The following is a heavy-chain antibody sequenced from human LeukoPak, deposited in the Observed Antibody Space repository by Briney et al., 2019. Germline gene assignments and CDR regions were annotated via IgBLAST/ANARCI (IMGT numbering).Heavy chain of an antibody. D-gene: IGHD3-10*01. Sequence: SETLSLTCTVSCGSISSSSYYWGWIRQPPGKGLEWIGSIYHSGSTYYNPSLKSRVTISVDTSKNQFSLKLSSVTAADTAVYYCARRITMVRGVIIRWFDPWGQGTLVTVSS. CDR3: ARRITMVRGVIIRWFDP. J-gene: IGHJ5*02. CDR1: CGSISSSSYY. CDR2: IYHSGST. V-gene: IGHV4-39*07.